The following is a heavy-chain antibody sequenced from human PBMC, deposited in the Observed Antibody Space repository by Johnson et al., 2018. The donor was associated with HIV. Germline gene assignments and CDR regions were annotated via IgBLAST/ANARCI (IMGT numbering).Heavy chain of an antibody. CDR3: ASLRDAFDI. CDR1: GFTFSSYA. V-gene: IGHV3-30*04. CDR2: ISYDGSNK. J-gene: IGHJ3*02. Sequence: QVQLVESGGGVVQPGRSLRLSCAASGFTFSSYAMHWVRQAPGTGLEWVAVISYDGSNKYYADSVKGRFTISRDNSKNTLYLQMNSLRAEDTAVYYCASLRDAFDIWGQGTMVTVSS.